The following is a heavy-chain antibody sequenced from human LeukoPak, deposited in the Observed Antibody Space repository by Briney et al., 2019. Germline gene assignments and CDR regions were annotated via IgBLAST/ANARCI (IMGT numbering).Heavy chain of an antibody. V-gene: IGHV4-39*07. J-gene: IGHJ4*02. CDR3: ASSPVGATDY. CDR1: GGSIGSSSYY. D-gene: IGHD1-26*01. CDR2: INHSGST. Sequence: SETLSLTCTVSGGSIGSSSYYWGWIRQPPGKGLEWIGEINHSGSTNYNPSLKSRVTISVDTSKNQFSLKLSSVTAADTAVYYCASSPVGATDYWGQGTLVTVSS.